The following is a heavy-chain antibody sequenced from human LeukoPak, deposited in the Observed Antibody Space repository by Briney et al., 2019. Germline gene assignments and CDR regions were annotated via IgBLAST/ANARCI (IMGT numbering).Heavy chain of an antibody. CDR1: GFTFSSYS. D-gene: IGHD2-2*01. V-gene: IGHV3-48*01. J-gene: IGHJ3*02. CDR2: ISSSSSTI. CDR3: ASIWTGYCSSTSCSPRDAFDI. Sequence: GGSLRLSCAASGFTFSSYSMNWVRQAPGKGLEWVSYISSSSSTIYYADSVKGRFTISRDNAKNSLYLQMNSLRAEDTAVYYCASIWTGYCSSTSCSPRDAFDIWGQGTMVTVSS.